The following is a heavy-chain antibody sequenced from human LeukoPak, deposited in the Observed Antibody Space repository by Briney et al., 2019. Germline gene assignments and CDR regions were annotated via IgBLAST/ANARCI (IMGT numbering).Heavy chain of an antibody. CDR3: ARHPNYDILTGYYNAGYYFDY. D-gene: IGHD3-9*01. J-gene: IGHJ4*02. CDR1: GFTVSSNY. V-gene: IGHV3-53*01. Sequence: PGGSLRLSCAASGFTVSSNYMSWVRQAPGKGLEWVSVIYSGGSTYYADSVKGRFTISRDNSKNTLYLQMNSLRAEDTAVYYCARHPNYDILTGYYNAGYYFDYWGQGTLVTVSS. CDR2: IYSGGST.